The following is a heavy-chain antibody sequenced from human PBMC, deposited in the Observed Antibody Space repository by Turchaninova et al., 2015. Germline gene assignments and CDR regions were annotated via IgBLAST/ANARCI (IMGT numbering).Heavy chain of an antibody. CDR1: GFSLSTSGMC. CDR3: ARGVRYTYGKGSWFDP. Sequence: QATLRESGPSLVKPQTTLPPTSIFSGFSLSTSGMCVTWTRPPPGKALEWLALIDWEGDKYYSPSLKTRLTISKDSSKNQVVLTMTDMDPGDTATYYCARGVRYTYGKGSWFDPWGQGTLVSVSS. CDR2: IDWEGDK. J-gene: IGHJ5*02. V-gene: IGHV2-70*01. D-gene: IGHD5-18*01.